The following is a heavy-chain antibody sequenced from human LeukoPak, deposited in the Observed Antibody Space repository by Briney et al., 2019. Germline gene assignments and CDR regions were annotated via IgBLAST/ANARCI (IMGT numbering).Heavy chain of an antibody. D-gene: IGHD6-19*01. Sequence: PGGSLRLSCAASGFTFSDYYMSWIRQAPGKGLEWVSYISSSSSYTNYADSVKGRFTISRDNAKNSLYLQMNSLRAEDTAVYYCARELVIAVSREHDDDIWSQGTMVTVSS. CDR2: ISSSSSYT. J-gene: IGHJ3*02. CDR1: GFTFSDYY. CDR3: ARELVIAVSREHDDDI. V-gene: IGHV3-11*06.